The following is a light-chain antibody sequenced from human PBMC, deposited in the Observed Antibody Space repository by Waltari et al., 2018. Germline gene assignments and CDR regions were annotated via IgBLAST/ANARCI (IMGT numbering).Light chain of an antibody. Sequence: IVLTQSPGTLSLSPGERATLSCRASPSVNTYLAWYQQKPGQAPRLLISGASTRAAGIPDRFSGSGSGTDFSLTISRLEAEXXXVYYCQHHVRLPATFGQGTKVEIK. CDR3: QHHVRLPAT. J-gene: IGKJ1*01. CDR1: PSVNTY. V-gene: IGKV3-20*01. CDR2: GAS.